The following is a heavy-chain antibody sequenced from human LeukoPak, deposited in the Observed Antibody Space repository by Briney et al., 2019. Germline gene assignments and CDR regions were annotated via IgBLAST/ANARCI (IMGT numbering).Heavy chain of an antibody. CDR1: GFTFSKYG. D-gene: IGHD2-21*02. CDR3: ARDYCGGDCYVDY. J-gene: IGHJ4*02. CDR2: LWYDGRTK. Sequence: GGSLRLSCAASGFTFSKYGMHWVRQAPGKGLEWVAVLWYDGRTKYYAESVKGRFTISRDNSKNTLYLQMNSLRAEDTAVYYCARDYCGGDCYVDYWGQGTLVTVSS. V-gene: IGHV3-33*01.